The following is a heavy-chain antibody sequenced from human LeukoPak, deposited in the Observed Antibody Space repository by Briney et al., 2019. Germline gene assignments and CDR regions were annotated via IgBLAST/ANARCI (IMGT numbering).Heavy chain of an antibody. D-gene: IGHD6-13*01. Sequence: PGGSLRLSCAASGFTFSSYSMNWVRQAPGKGLEWVSSISSGSSYIYYADSVMGRLTISRDNAKNSLYLQMNSLRAEDTAVYYCARGIVAAGNIDFWGQGTLVTVSS. V-gene: IGHV3-21*01. CDR2: ISSGSSYI. CDR1: GFTFSSYS. J-gene: IGHJ4*02. CDR3: ARGIVAAGNIDF.